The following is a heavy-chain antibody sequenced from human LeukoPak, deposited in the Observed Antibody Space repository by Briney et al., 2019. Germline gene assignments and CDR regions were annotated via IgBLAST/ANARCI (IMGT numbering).Heavy chain of an antibody. CDR2: IYYSGST. D-gene: IGHD2-15*01. CDR1: GGSISSYY. Sequence: SETLSLTCTVSGGSISSYYWSWIRQPPGKGLEWIGYIYYSGSTNYNPSLKSRVTISVDTSKNQFSLKLSSVTAADTAAYYCARGSQSLGYCSGGSCRAKIFDYWGQGTLVTVSP. CDR3: ARGSQSLGYCSGGSCRAKIFDY. J-gene: IGHJ4*02. V-gene: IGHV4-59*12.